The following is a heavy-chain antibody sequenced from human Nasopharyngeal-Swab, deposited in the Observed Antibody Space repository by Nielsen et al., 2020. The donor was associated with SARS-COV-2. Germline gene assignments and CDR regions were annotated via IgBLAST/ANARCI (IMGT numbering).Heavy chain of an antibody. Sequence: WIRQPQGKGLEWVAVISYDGSNKYYADSVKGRFTISRDNSKNTLYLQMNSLRAEDTAVYYCARTDSSGYYPVTYYYYGMDVWGQGTTVTVSS. CDR2: ISYDGSNK. D-gene: IGHD3-22*01. J-gene: IGHJ6*02. V-gene: IGHV3-30*03. CDR3: ARTDSSGYYPVTYYYYGMDV.